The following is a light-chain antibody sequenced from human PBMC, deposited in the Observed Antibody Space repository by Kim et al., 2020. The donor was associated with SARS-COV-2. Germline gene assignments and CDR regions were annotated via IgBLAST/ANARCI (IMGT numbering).Light chain of an antibody. CDR2: AAS. J-gene: IGKJ4*01. V-gene: IGKV1-27*01. Sequence: SASVGDRVTITCRASQGISNYLAWYQQKPGKVPKFLIYAASTLLPGVPTRFSGSGYGTDFSLTISSLQPEDVATYYCQTYNGAPLTFGGGTKLEI. CDR1: QGISNY. CDR3: QTYNGAPLT.